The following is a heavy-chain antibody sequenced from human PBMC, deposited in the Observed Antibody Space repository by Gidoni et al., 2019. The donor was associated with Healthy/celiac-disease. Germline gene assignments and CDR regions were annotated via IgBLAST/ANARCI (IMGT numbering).Heavy chain of an antibody. V-gene: IGHV4-61*01. CDR3: ARSLEYCSGGSCYGY. D-gene: IGHD2-15*01. J-gene: IGHJ4*02. CDR1: GGSVSSGSYY. CDR2: IYYSGST. Sequence: QVQLHESGPGLVKPSETLSLTCTVSGGSVSSGSYYWSWIRQPPGKGLEWIGYIYYSGSTNYNPSLKSRVTISVDTSKNQFSLKLSSVTAADTAVYYCARSLEYCSGGSCYGYWGQGTLVTVSS.